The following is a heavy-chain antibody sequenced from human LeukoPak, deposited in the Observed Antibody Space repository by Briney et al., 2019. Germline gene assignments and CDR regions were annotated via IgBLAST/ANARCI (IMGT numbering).Heavy chain of an antibody. CDR3: ARDFLAYCSSTSCYSGYEGGAFDY. CDR2: INPNSGGT. Sequence: ASVKVSCKASGYTFTSYAMHWVRQAPGQGLEWMGWINPNSGGTNYAQKFQGRVTMTRDTSISTAYMELSRLRSDDTAVYYCARDFLAYCSSTSCYSGYEGGAFDYWGQGTLVTVSS. J-gene: IGHJ4*02. CDR1: GYTFTSYA. V-gene: IGHV1-2*02. D-gene: IGHD2-2*02.